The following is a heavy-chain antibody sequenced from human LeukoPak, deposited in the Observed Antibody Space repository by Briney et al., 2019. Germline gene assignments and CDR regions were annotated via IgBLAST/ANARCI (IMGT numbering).Heavy chain of an antibody. J-gene: IGHJ4*02. V-gene: IGHV3-9*01. Sequence: GGSLRLSCAASGFTFDDYAMHWVRQAPGKGLEWVAGISWNSGSIGYADSVKGRFTISRDNANNSLYLQMNNLRPEDTALYYCAKAPFSSGWSYFDYWGQGTLVTVSS. CDR1: GFTFDDYA. D-gene: IGHD6-19*01. CDR2: ISWNSGSI. CDR3: AKAPFSSGWSYFDY.